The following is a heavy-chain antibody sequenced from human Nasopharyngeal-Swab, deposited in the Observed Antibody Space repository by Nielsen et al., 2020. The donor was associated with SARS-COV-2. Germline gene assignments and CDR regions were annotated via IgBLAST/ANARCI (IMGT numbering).Heavy chain of an antibody. V-gene: IGHV4-59*13. Sequence: ESLKISRTVSGGSISSYYWSWIRQPPGKGLEWIGYIYYSGSTNYNPSLKSRVTISVDTSKNQFSLKLSSVTAADTAVYYCARDPSTITMVRGVIPHGAFDIWGQGTMVTVSS. J-gene: IGHJ3*02. CDR3: ARDPSTITMVRGVIPHGAFDI. D-gene: IGHD3-10*01. CDR1: GGSISSYY. CDR2: IYYSGST.